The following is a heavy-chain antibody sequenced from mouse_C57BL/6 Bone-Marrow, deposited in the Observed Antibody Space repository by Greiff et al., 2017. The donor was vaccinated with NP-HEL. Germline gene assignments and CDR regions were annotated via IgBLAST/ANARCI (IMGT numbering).Heavy chain of an antibody. CDR3: ARRGGSYDYGHFYAIAY. J-gene: IGHJ4*01. Sequence: EVKLVESGGGLVQPGGSLKLSCAASGFTFSDYGMAWVRQAPRKGPEWVAFIRNLAYSIYYADNVTGGFTISRENAKNTLYLEMSSLRSEDTAMYYCARRGGSYDYGHFYAIAYWGQGTSVTVSS. V-gene: IGHV5-15*04. D-gene: IGHD2-4*01. CDR2: IRNLAYSI. CDR1: GFTFSDYG.